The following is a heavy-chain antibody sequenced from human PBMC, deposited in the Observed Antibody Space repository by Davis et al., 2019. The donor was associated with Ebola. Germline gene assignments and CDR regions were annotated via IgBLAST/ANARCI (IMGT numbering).Heavy chain of an antibody. CDR1: GFTFSDYY. CDR2: ISSSGSTI. V-gene: IGHV3-11*01. CDR3: ARVNAVTGYSRFDA. J-gene: IGHJ5*02. D-gene: IGHD3-9*01. Sequence: GESLKISCAASGFTFSDYYMSWIRQAPGKGLEWVSYISSSGSTIYYADSVKGRFTISRDNAKNSLYLRMNSLRAEDAAFYHCARVNAVTGYSRFDAWGQGTLVTVSS.